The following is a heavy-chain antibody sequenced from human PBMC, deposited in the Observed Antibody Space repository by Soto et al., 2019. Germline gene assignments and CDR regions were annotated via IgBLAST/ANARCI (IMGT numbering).Heavy chain of an antibody. D-gene: IGHD5-12*01. Sequence: GGSLRLSCAASGFPFSSYAMSWVRQAPGKGLEWVSAISGSGGSTYYADSVKGRFTISRDNSKNTLYLQMNSLRAEDTAVYYCAKVSEYSGYGHFDYWGQGTLVTVSS. J-gene: IGHJ4*02. CDR2: ISGSGGST. CDR1: GFPFSSYA. V-gene: IGHV3-23*01. CDR3: AKVSEYSGYGHFDY.